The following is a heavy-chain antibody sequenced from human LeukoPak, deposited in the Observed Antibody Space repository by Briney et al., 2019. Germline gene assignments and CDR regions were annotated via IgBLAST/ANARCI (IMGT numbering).Heavy chain of an antibody. CDR3: ARGYSKYFDY. Sequence: GGSLRLSCAASGFTFSNYMMHWVRQAPGKGLVWVSRIKSDGITITYADSVKGRFTISRDNAKNTLYLQMNSLRAEDTAVYYCARGYSKYFDYWGQGTLVTVSS. J-gene: IGHJ4*02. CDR1: GFTFSNYM. CDR2: IKSDGITI. D-gene: IGHD2-15*01. V-gene: IGHV3-74*01.